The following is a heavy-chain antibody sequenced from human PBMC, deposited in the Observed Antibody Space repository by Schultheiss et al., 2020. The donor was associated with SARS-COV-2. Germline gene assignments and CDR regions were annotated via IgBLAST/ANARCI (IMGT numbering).Heavy chain of an antibody. D-gene: IGHD6-19*01. CDR1: GFTFSSYE. J-gene: IGHJ4*02. Sequence: GGSLRLSCAASGFTFSSYEMNWVRQAPGKGLEWVSYISSSGSTIYYADSVKGRFTISRDNAKNSLYLQMNSLRAEDTAVYYCARGIAVAGQGACDYWGQGTLVTVSS. V-gene: IGHV3-48*03. CDR2: ISSSGSTI. CDR3: ARGIAVAGQGACDY.